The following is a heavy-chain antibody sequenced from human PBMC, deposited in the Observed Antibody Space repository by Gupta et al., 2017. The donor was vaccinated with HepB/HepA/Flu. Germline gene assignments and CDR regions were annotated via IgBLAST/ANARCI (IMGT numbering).Heavy chain of an antibody. CDR3: AKTIRGDSGTIQYFQY. CDR2: ITGDGTIS. V-gene: IGHV3-23*01. CDR1: GFAFSSYA. D-gene: IGHD3-10*01. Sequence: EVHLLESGGGLVQPGGSLRLSCAASGFAFSSYAMRWVRQAPGKGLEWVSAITGDGTISYYADSGKGRFTISRDNSKNTLYMQMNSLRAEDTAVYYCAKTIRGDSGTIQYFQYWGQGTLVTVSS. J-gene: IGHJ4*02.